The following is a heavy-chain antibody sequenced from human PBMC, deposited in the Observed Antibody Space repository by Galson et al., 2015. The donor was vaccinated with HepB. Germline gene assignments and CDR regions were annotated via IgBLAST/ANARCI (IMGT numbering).Heavy chain of an antibody. CDR2: IIPYNGYT. D-gene: IGHD5-24*01. V-gene: IGHV1-18*01. J-gene: IGHJ4*02. CDR3: GRGGMATFGGPILDY. Sequence: SVKVSCKASGYTLTRYSIRWVRQAPGQGLEWMGWIIPYNGYTSYAQNLQGRVTVTTDTSTSTAYMELRSLRSDDTAVYYCGRGGMATFGGPILDYWGQGTLVTVSS. CDR1: GYTLTRYS.